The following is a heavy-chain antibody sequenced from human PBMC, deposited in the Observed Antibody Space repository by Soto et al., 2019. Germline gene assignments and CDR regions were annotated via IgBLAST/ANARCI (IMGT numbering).Heavy chain of an antibody. CDR3: ARGSPGTVAH. D-gene: IGHD6-19*01. Sequence: ASVKVSCKASGYTFTNFHFNWVRQATGQGLEWIGWMNPYSGDTGYAQNFQGRVTMTRDTSINTAYMEMTSLTSDDTAVYYCARGSPGTVAHWGQGTPVTVSS. J-gene: IGHJ4*02. CDR1: GYTFTNFH. CDR2: MNPYSGDT. V-gene: IGHV1-8*02.